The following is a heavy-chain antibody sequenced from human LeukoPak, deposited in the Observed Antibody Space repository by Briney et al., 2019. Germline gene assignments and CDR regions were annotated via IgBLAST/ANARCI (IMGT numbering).Heavy chain of an antibody. D-gene: IGHD3-3*01. J-gene: IGHJ4*02. CDR1: GFTFEDYT. Sequence: PGGTLRLSCAASGFTFEDYTMHWVRQAPGKGLEWVSLISWEGGGTFYADSVKGRFTISRDNTKNSLYLQMNSLTTEDTALYYCAKHLGRNKLFGVDSDYWGQGTLVTVSS. CDR2: ISWEGGGT. V-gene: IGHV3-43*01. CDR3: AKHLGRNKLFGVDSDY.